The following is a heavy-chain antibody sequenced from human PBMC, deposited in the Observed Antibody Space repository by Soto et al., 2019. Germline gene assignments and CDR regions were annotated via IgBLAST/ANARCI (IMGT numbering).Heavy chain of an antibody. CDR3: AKDKGWDIVVVPAAIYFDY. CDR1: GFTFDDYA. CDR2: SSWNSGSI. Sequence: EVQLVESGGGLVQPGRSLRLSCAASGFTFDDYAMHWVRQAPGKGLEWVSGSSWNSGSIGYADSVKGRFTISRDNAKNALYLPMNSLRAEDTALYYCAKDKGWDIVVVPAAIYFDYWGQGTLVTVSS. V-gene: IGHV3-9*01. D-gene: IGHD2-2*01. J-gene: IGHJ4*02.